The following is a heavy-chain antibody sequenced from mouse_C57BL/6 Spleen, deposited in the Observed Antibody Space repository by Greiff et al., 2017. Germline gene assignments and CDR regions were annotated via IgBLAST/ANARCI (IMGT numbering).Heavy chain of an antibody. CDR1: GYTFTDYY. D-gene: IGHD4-1*01. V-gene: IGHV1-26*01. J-gene: IGHJ2*01. CDR2: INPNNGGT. Sequence: VKLQQSGPELVKPGASVKISCKASGYTFTDYYMNWVKQSHGKSLEWIGDINPNNGGTSYNQKFKGKATLTVDKSSSTAYMELRSRTSEDSAVYYCAELTGLHYYFDYGGQGTTLTVSS. CDR3: AELTGLHYYFDY.